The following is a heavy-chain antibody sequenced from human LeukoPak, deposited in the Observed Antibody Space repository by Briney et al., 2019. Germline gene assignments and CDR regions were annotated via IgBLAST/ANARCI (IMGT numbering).Heavy chain of an antibody. CDR1: GGSFSGYY. CDR2: INHSGST. V-gene: IGHV4-34*01. CDR3: ARIPINYWNYETLDY. D-gene: IGHD1-7*01. J-gene: IGHJ4*02. Sequence: SETLSLTCAVYGGSFSGYYWSWIRQPPGKGLEWIGEINHSGSTNYNPSLKSRVTISVDTSKNQFSLKLSSVTAADTAVYYCARIPINYWNYETLDYWGQGTLVTVSS.